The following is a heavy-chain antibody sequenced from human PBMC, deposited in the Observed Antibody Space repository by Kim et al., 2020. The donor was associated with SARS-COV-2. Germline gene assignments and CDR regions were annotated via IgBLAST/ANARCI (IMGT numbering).Heavy chain of an antibody. CDR3: ATEGGTSGRCGYFDS. Sequence: GGSLRLSCVTSGSYIIHWVRQAPGKGLEWVAAMSFDGFSKYFVDSVKGRFTISRDDSKNTVYLELNSLRDEDSAVYYCATEGGTSGRCGYFDSWGQGTLLTVSS. CDR1: GSYI. CDR2: MSFDGFSK. J-gene: IGHJ4*02. D-gene: IGHD2-15*01. V-gene: IGHV3-30-3*01.